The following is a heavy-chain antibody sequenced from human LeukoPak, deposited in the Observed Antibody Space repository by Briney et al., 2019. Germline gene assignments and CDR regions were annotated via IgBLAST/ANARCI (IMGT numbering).Heavy chain of an antibody. J-gene: IGHJ4*02. CDR3: ARVQRSKVSGSYGGFDY. CDR2: INPNSGGT. CDR1: GYTFTGYY. Sequence: GASVKVSCKASGYTFTGYYMHWVRQAPGQGLEWMGWINPNSGGTNYAQKFQGRVTMTRDTSISTAYMELSRLRSDDTAVYYCARVQRSKVSGSYGGFDYWGQGTLVTVSS. D-gene: IGHD1-26*01. V-gene: IGHV1-2*02.